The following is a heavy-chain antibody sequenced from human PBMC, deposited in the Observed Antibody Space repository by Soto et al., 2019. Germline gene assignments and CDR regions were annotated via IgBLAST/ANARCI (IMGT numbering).Heavy chain of an antibody. Sequence: EVQLVESGGGLVKPGGSLRLSCAASGFTFSSYSMNWVRQAPGKGLEWVSSISSSSSYIYYADSVKGRFTISRDNAKNSLYLQMNSLRAEDTAVYYCASQGPYCSSTSCDDSWGQGTLVTVSS. CDR2: ISSSSSYI. CDR3: ASQGPYCSSTSCDDS. V-gene: IGHV3-21*01. J-gene: IGHJ4*02. CDR1: GFTFSSYS. D-gene: IGHD2-2*01.